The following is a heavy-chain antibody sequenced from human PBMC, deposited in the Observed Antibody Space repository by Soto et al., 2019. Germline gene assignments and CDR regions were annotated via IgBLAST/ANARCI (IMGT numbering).Heavy chain of an antibody. CDR3: ARESRGGDWQFDY. CDR1: GGSISSGGYY. D-gene: IGHD2-21*02. V-gene: IGHV4-31*03. CDR2: IYYSGST. J-gene: IGHJ4*02. Sequence: SETLSLTCTVSGGSISSGGYYWSWIRQHPGKGLEWIGYIYYSGSTYYNPSLKSRVTISVDTSKNQFSLKLSSVTAADTAVYYCARESRGGDWQFDYWGQGTLVTVS.